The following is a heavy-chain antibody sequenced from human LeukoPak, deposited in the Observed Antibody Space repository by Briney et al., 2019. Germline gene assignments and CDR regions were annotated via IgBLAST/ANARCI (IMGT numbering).Heavy chain of an antibody. CDR2: IYTTGST. Sequence: SETLSLTCTVSGGSINSGSYHWNWIRQSAGKGLEWIGHIYTTGSTSYNPSLKSRVTISVDTSKNQFSLKLSSVTAADTAVYYCARVLYSSSWVGYGMDVWGQGTTVTVSS. D-gene: IGHD6-13*01. J-gene: IGHJ6*02. CDR3: ARVLYSSSWVGYGMDV. V-gene: IGHV4-61*09. CDR1: GGSINSGSYH.